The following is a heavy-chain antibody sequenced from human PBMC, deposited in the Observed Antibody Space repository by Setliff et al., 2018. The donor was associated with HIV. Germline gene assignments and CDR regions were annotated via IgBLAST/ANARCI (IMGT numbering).Heavy chain of an antibody. V-gene: IGHV1-69*10. CDR2: IIPILGIA. D-gene: IGHD3-22*01. CDR1: GGTFSRYA. CDR3: ARKPHYYDSSGTNDY. J-gene: IGHJ4*02. Sequence: SVKVSCKASGGTFSRYAIRWVRQAPGQGLEWMGGIIPILGIANYAQKFQGRVTITADESTSTAYMELSSLRSEDTAVYYCARKPHYYDSSGTNDYWGQGTLVTVSS.